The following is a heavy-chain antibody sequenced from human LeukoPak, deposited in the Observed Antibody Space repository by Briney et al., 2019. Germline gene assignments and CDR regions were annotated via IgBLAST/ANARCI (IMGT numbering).Heavy chain of an antibody. CDR1: GYTLTELS. D-gene: IGHD3-22*01. Sequence: ASVKVSCKVSGYTLTELSMHWVRQAPGKRRKGWRGFDPEDGETIYAQKFQGRVTMTEDTSTDTAYMELSSLRSEDTAVYYCATVTDSSGYYKRSWFDPWGQGTLVTVSS. CDR3: ATVTDSSGYYKRSWFDP. V-gene: IGHV1-24*01. J-gene: IGHJ5*02. CDR2: FDPEDGET.